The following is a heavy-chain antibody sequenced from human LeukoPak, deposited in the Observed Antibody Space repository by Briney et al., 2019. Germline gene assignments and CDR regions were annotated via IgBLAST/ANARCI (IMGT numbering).Heavy chain of an antibody. CDR3: ARVSRGFDY. CDR2: MYPGDSDT. Sequence: PGESLRISCKTSGYIFTNYWIGWVRQMPGKGLEWMGIMYPGDSDTIHSPSFQGQVTISADKSISTAYLQWSSLKASDTAMYYCARVSRGFDYWGQGTLVTVSS. J-gene: IGHJ4*02. CDR1: GYIFTNYW. V-gene: IGHV5-51*01.